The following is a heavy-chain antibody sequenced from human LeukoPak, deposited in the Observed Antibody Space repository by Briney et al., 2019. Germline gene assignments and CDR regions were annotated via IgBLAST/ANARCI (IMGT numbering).Heavy chain of an antibody. J-gene: IGHJ5*02. Sequence: ASVKVSCKASGYTFTSYGISWVRQAPGQGLEWMGWISAYNGNTNYAQKLQGRVTMTTDTSTSTAYMELRSLRSDDTAVYYCARDRSALRCFDWLLGRHNWFDPWGQGTLVTVSS. V-gene: IGHV1-18*04. CDR3: ARDRSALRCFDWLLGRHNWFDP. CDR2: ISAYNGNT. CDR1: GYTFTSYG. D-gene: IGHD3-9*01.